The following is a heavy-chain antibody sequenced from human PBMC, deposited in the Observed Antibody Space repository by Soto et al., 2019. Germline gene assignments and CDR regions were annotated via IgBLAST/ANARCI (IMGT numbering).Heavy chain of an antibody. V-gene: IGHV3-21*01. Sequence: GGSLRLSCAASGFTFSSYSMNWVRQAPGKGLEWVSSISSRSSYIYYADSVKGRFTISRDNAKNSLYLQMNSLRAEDTAVYYCAYYDILTGYYPLPMDVWGQGTTVTVSS. CDR3: AYYDILTGYYPLPMDV. D-gene: IGHD3-9*01. J-gene: IGHJ6*02. CDR2: ISSRSSYI. CDR1: GFTFSSYS.